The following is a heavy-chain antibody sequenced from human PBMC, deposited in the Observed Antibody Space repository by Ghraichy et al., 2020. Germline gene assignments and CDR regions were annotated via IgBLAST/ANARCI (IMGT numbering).Heavy chain of an antibody. CDR2: ISGSGGST. D-gene: IGHD3-22*01. CDR1: GFTFSSYA. J-gene: IGHJ1*01. CDR3: AKDPLPYYYDSSGYYPAYFQH. V-gene: IGHV3-23*01. Sequence: GGSLRLSCAASGFTFSSYAMSWVRQAPGKGLEWVSAISGSGGSTYYADSVKGRFTISRDNSKNTLYLQMNSLRAEDTAVYYCAKDPLPYYYDSSGYYPAYFQHWGQGTLVTVSS.